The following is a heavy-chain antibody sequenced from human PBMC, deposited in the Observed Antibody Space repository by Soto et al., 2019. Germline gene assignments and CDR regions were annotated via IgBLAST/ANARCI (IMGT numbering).Heavy chain of an antibody. CDR2: IIPIFGTT. CDR3: ARVFSRSTTQRVYHYYGIDI. D-gene: IGHD6-6*01. J-gene: IGHJ6*02. Sequence: QVQLVQSGAEVKQSGSSVKVACKTSGGTLGTYAITWVRQAPGQGLEWLGGIIPIFGTTNYAQKFQGRVTITAYESTGTAYMELSILRSEHTAVYYCARVFSRSTTQRVYHYYGIDIWGQGTTVTV. V-gene: IGHV1-69*01. CDR1: GGTLGTYA.